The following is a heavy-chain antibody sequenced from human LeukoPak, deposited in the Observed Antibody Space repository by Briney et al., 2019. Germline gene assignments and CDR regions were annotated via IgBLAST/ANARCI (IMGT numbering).Heavy chain of an antibody. CDR1: GGSFSGYY. Sequence: PSETLSLTCAVYGGSFSGYYWSWIRQPPGKGLEWIGEINHSGSTNYNPSLKSRVTISVDTSKNQFSLKLSSVTAADTAVYYCARESAAAGTGNGNWFDPWGQGALVTVSS. D-gene: IGHD6-13*01. CDR2: INHSGST. V-gene: IGHV4-34*01. J-gene: IGHJ5*02. CDR3: ARESAAAGTGNGNWFDP.